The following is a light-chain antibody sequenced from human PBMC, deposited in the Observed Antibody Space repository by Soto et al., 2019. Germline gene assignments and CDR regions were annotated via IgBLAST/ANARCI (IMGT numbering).Light chain of an antibody. V-gene: IGLV1-51*01. CDR2: DNN. CDR1: SSNIGNNY. J-gene: IGLJ1*01. Sequence: QSVLTQPPSVSAAPGQKVTISCSGTSSNIGNNYVSWYQQLPGTAPKLLIYDNNKRPSGIPDRFSGSKSGTSATLVITGRQTGDEADYYCGTWDSSLSAWVFGTGTKVTVL. CDR3: GTWDSSLSAWV.